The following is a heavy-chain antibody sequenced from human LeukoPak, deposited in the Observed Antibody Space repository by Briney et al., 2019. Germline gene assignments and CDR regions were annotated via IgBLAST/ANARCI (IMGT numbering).Heavy chain of an antibody. D-gene: IGHD6-19*01. V-gene: IGHV3-43D*03. CDR2: ISWDGGST. J-gene: IGHJ4*02. CDR3: AKEMGYSSGSPFDY. Sequence: GGSLRLSCAASGFTFGDYAMHWVRQAPGKGLEWVSLISWDGGSTYYADSVKGRFTISRDNSKNSLYLQMNSLRAEDTALYYCAKEMGYSSGSPFDYWGQGTLVTVSS. CDR1: GFTFGDYA.